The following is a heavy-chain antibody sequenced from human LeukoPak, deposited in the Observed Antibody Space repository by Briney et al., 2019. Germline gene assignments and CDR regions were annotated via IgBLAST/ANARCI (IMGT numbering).Heavy chain of an antibody. V-gene: IGHV4-39*01. CDR2: IYYSGST. J-gene: IGHJ4*02. D-gene: IGHD5-18*01. Sequence: SETLSLTCTVSGDSISSSNYYWGWIRQPPGKGLEWIGSIYYSGSTYYNPSLKSRVTISVDTSKNQFSLKLSSVTAADTAVYYCASRLGLWLRYWGQGTLVTVSS. CDR1: GDSISSSNYY. CDR3: ASRLGLWLRY.